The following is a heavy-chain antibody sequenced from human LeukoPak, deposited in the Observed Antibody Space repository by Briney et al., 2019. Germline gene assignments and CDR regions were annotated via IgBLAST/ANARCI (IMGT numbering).Heavy chain of an antibody. D-gene: IGHD2-8*01. J-gene: IGHJ6*02. CDR1: GGTFSSYA. CDR2: IIPIFGTA. CDR3: ARLYCTNGVCSSASMDV. Sequence: SVKVSCKASGGTFSSYAISWVRQAPGQGLEWMGGIIPIFGTANYAQKFQGRVTITADESTSTAYMELSSLRSEDTAVYYCARLYCTNGVCSSASMDVWGQGTTVTVSS. V-gene: IGHV1-69*13.